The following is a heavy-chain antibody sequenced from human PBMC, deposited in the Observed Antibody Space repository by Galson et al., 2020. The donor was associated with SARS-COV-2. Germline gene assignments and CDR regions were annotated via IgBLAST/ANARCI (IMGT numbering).Heavy chain of an antibody. CDR2: IYYSGST. CDR3: ARDRGYSYGLDY. CDR1: GGSISSYY. V-gene: IGHV4-59*01. D-gene: IGHD5-18*01. J-gene: IGHJ4*02. Sequence: SETLSLTCTVSGGSISSYYWSWIRQPPGKGLEWIGYIYYSGSTNYNPSLKSRVTISVDTSKNQFSLKLSSVTAADTAVYYCARDRGYSYGLDYWGQGTLVTVSS.